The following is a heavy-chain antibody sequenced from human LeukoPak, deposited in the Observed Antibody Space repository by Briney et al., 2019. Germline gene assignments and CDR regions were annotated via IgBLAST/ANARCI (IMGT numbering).Heavy chain of an antibody. J-gene: IGHJ4*02. CDR3: ARGRGIVVVVAATRYLDY. D-gene: IGHD2-15*01. CDR2: ISAYNGNT. V-gene: IGHV1-18*01. CDR1: GYTFTSYG. Sequence: ASVKVSCKASGYTFTSYGISWVRQAPGQGLEWMRWISAYNGNTNYAQKLQGRVTMTTDTSTSTAYMELRSLRSDDTAVYYCARGRGIVVVVAATRYLDYWGQGTLVTVSS.